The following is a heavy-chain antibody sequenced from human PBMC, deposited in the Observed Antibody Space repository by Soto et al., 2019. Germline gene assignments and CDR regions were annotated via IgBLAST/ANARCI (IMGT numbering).Heavy chain of an antibody. CDR3: ARHGEDGQTQLHLNWFDP. V-gene: IGHV5-51*01. CDR1: GYNFPDYW. CDR2: IYPGDSDT. Sequence: GESLKISCKGLGYNFPDYWIAWVRQMPVKGLEYMGIIYPGDSDTRYSPSFQGQVTISADKSISTAYLQWNSLEASDTAMYYCARHGEDGQTQLHLNWFDPWGQGTLVIVSS. D-gene: IGHD2-21*01. J-gene: IGHJ5*02.